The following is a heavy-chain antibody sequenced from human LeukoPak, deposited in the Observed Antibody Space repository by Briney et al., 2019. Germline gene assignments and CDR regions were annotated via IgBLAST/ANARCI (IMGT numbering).Heavy chain of an antibody. CDR3: AKGSGSYYGVDY. J-gene: IGHJ4*02. CDR1: GFTFGSYA. CDR2: ISGSGGST. D-gene: IGHD1-26*01. Sequence: GGSLRLSCAASGFTFGSYAMSWVRQAPGKGLEWVSAISGSGGSTYYADSVKGRFTISRDNSKNTLYLQMNSLRAEDTAVYYCAKGSGSYYGVDYWGQGTLVTVSS. V-gene: IGHV3-23*01.